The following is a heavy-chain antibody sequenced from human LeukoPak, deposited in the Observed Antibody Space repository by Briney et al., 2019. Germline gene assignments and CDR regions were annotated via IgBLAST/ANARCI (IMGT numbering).Heavy chain of an antibody. CDR2: INHSGST. Sequence: SETLSLTCAVYGGSFSGYYWSWIRQPPGKGLEWIGEINHSGSTNYNPSLKSRVTISVDTSKNQFSLKLSSVTAADTAVYHCARDPRLTIDAFDIWGQGTMVTVSS. V-gene: IGHV4-34*01. CDR1: GGSFSGYY. D-gene: IGHD3-3*01. CDR3: ARDPRLTIDAFDI. J-gene: IGHJ3*02.